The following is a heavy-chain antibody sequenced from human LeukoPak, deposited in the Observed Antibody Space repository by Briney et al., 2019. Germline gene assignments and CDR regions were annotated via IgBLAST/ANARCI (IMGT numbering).Heavy chain of an antibody. CDR2: ISSSSSYI. D-gene: IGHD3-9*01. J-gene: IGHJ6*04. V-gene: IGHV3-21*01. CDR1: GFTFSSYS. CDR3: ARDRYDILTGYLEYGMDV. Sequence: PGGSLRLSCAASGFTFSSYSMNWVRQAPGKGLEWVSSISSSSSYIYYADSVKGRFTISRDNAKSSLYLQMNSLRAEDTAVYYCARDRYDILTGYLEYGMDVWGKGTTVTVSS.